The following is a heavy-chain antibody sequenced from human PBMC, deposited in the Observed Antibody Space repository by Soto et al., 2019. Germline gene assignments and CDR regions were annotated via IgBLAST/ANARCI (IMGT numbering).Heavy chain of an antibody. Sequence: QVQLQQSGPGLVKPSQTLSLTCAISGESVSTNSATWDWIRQSPSRGLEWLGRTYYRSKWYHDYAASVKGRITINADTSNYQLSLQLSSVTPDDTAVYCCARLIGDSWLDSWGQGTLVTVSS. V-gene: IGHV6-1*01. CDR2: TYYRSKWYH. CDR1: GESVSTNSAT. J-gene: IGHJ5*01. D-gene: IGHD2-8*01. CDR3: ARLIGDSWLDS.